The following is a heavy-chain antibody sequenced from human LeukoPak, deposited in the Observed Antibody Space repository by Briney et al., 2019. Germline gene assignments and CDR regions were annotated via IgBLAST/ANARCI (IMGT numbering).Heavy chain of an antibody. Sequence: SETLSLTRAVYGGSFSGYYWSWIRQPPGKGLEWIGEINHSGSTNYNPSLKSRVTISVDTSKNQFSLKLSSVTAADTAVYYCARSGGYYYYYGMDVWGQGTTVTVSS. CDR3: ARSGGYYYYYGMDV. CDR1: GGSFSGYY. J-gene: IGHJ6*02. CDR2: INHSGST. V-gene: IGHV4-34*01. D-gene: IGHD3-10*01.